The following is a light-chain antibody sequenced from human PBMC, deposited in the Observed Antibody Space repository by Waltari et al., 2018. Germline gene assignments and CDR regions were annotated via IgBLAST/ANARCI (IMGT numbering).Light chain of an antibody. CDR1: QDIGPY. CDR2: KSS. Sequence: DIQMTQSPSTLSAPVGDRVNINCRASQDIGPYLAWYQQKPGKAPNLLIYKSSILESGVPSSFSGSGSGTEFTLTITSLQPDDFATYYCQQYATYHTFGQGTKLEI. V-gene: IGKV1-5*03. J-gene: IGKJ2*01. CDR3: QQYATYHT.